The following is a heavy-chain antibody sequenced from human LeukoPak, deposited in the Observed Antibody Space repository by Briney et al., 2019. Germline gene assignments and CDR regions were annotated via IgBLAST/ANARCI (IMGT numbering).Heavy chain of an antibody. CDR2: IYYSGST. Sequence: SETLSLTCTVSGGSISSSSCYWGWLRQPPGKGLEWIGSIYYSGSTYYNPSLKSRVTISVDTSKNQFSLKLSSVTAADTAVYYCARGVYSSSYRRGGYYYMDVWGKGTTVTVSS. CDR1: GGSISSSSCY. J-gene: IGHJ6*03. CDR3: ARGVYSSSYRRGGYYYMDV. V-gene: IGHV4-39*07. D-gene: IGHD6-6*01.